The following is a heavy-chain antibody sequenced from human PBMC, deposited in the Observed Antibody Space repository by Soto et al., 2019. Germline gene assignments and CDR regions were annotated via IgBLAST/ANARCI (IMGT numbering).Heavy chain of an antibody. J-gene: IGHJ4*02. CDR2: IYSGGST. CDR3: ARAAGPRDYYFDY. V-gene: IGHV3-53*01. CDR1: GFTVSSNY. Sequence: PGGSLRLSCAASGFTVSSNYMSWVRQAPGKGLECVSVIYSGGSTYYADSVKGRFTISRDNSKNTLYLQMNSLRAEDTAVYYCARAAGPRDYYFDYWGQGTLVTVSS.